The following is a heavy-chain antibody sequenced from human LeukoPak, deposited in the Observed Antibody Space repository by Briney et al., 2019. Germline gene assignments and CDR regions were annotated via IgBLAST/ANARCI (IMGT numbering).Heavy chain of an antibody. CDR2: IYYSGST. V-gene: IGHV4-59*01. Sequence: SETLSLTCTVSGGSISSYYWSWIRQPPGKGLEWIGYIYYSGSTNYNPSLKSRVTISVDTSKNQFSLKLNSVTAADTAVYYCARGEEYYYDSSGYSWFDPWGQGTLVTVSS. D-gene: IGHD3-22*01. CDR3: ARGEEYYYDSSGYSWFDP. CDR1: GGSISSYY. J-gene: IGHJ5*02.